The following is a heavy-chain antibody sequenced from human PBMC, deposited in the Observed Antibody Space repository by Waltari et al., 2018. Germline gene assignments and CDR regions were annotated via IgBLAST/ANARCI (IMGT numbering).Heavy chain of an antibody. Sequence: QVQLVQSGAAVKKPGSSVKVSCQASGGTFSRYAISWVRQAPGQGLEWMGGIIPIFGTANYAQKFQGRVTITADESTSTAYMELSSLRSEDTAVYYCATPDRGGGMDVWGQGTTVTVSS. CDR1: GGTFSRYA. J-gene: IGHJ6*02. D-gene: IGHD3-16*01. V-gene: IGHV1-69*13. CDR3: ATPDRGGGMDV. CDR2: IIPIFGTA.